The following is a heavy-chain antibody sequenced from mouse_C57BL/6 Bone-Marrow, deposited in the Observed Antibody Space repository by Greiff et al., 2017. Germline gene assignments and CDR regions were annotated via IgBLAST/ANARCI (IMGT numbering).Heavy chain of an antibody. CDR3: ARDYYGRAWFAY. V-gene: IGHV1-4*01. J-gene: IGHJ3*01. Sequence: VQRVESGAELARPGASVKMSCKASGYTFTSYTMHWVKQRPGQGLEWIGYINPSSGYTKYNQKFKDKATLTADKSSSTAYMQLSSLTSEDSAVYYGARDYYGRAWFAYWGQGTLVTVSA. CDR2: INPSSGYT. CDR1: GYTFTSYT. D-gene: IGHD1-1*01.